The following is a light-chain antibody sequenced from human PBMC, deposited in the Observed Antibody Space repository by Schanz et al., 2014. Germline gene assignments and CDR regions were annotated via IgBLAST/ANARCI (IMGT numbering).Light chain of an antibody. CDR3: QQYYSSPLT. V-gene: IGKV4-1*01. J-gene: IGKJ4*01. Sequence: DIVMTQSPDSLAVSLGERATINCKSSQSVLYSSNNKNYLAWYQKKPGQPPKLLIYWASTRESGVPARFSGSGSGTDFTITIRGLQAEDVAVYYSQQYYSSPLTFSGGTKVEIK. CDR1: QSVLYSSNNKNY. CDR2: WAS.